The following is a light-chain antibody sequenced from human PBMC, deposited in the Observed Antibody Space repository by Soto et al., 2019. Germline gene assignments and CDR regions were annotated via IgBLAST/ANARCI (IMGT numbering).Light chain of an antibody. CDR3: QQSSSLPYT. V-gene: IGKV1-39*01. Sequence: DIQMTQSPSSLSASVGDRVTLTCRTSQGITTYLNWYQQKPGKAPQLLIYAASGLQSGVPSRFTGSGSGTDFTLTINGLQPEDFETYYCQQSSSLPYTFGQGTKLEIK. CDR2: AAS. CDR1: QGITTY. J-gene: IGKJ2*01.